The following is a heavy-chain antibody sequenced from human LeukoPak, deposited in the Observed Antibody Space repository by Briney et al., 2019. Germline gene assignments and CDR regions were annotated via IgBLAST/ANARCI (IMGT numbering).Heavy chain of an antibody. CDR3: RRFGYEAAIGD. V-gene: IGHV3-7*01. D-gene: IGHD5-18*01. J-gene: IGHJ4*02. CDR2: IEPCGTET. Sequence: GGPLTLSCAASGFTFSTYWMTWVRQAPGEGLEWVANIEPCGTETYYVDPVKGRFTISRDNARNLVYLQMNSLRAEDTALYCCRRFGYEAAIGDWGQGILVTV. CDR1: GFTFSTYW.